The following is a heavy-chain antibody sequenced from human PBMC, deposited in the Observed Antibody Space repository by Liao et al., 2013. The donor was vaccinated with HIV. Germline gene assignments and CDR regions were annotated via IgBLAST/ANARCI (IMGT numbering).Heavy chain of an antibody. V-gene: IGHV4-30-4*08. CDR1: GGSISSGDYY. CDR2: IYYSGST. CDR3: AREGTDYYGSGSYGSYYYYYMTS. Sequence: QVQLQESGPGLVKPSQTLSLTCTVSGGSISSGDYYWSWIRQPPGKGLEWIGYIYYSGSTYYNPSLKSRVTISVDTSKNQFSLKLSSVTAADTAVYYCAREGTDYYGSGSYGSYYYYYMTSGQRDHGHRLL. J-gene: IGHJ6*03. D-gene: IGHD3-10*01.